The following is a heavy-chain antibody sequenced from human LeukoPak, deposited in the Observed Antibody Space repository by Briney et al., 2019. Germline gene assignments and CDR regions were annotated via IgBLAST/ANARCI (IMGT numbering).Heavy chain of an antibody. CDR3: ARHYSSSWSDAFDI. CDR2: VYYSGST. CDR1: GGSISSYY. Sequence: SETLSLTCIVSGGSISSYYWSWIRQPPGKGLEWIGYVYYSGSTNYNPSLKSRVTISGDTSKNQFSLKLSSVTAADTAVYYCARHYSSSWSDAFDIWGQGTMVTVSS. J-gene: IGHJ3*02. D-gene: IGHD6-13*01. V-gene: IGHV4-59*01.